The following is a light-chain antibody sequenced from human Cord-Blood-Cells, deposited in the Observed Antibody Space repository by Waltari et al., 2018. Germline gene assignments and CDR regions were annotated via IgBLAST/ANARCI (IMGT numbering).Light chain of an antibody. CDR2: GKN. CDR3: NSRDSSGNHVV. V-gene: IGLV3-19*01. J-gene: IGLJ2*01. CDR1: SLRSYY. Sequence: SSELTQDPAVSVALGQTVGITCQGDSLRSYYASWYQQKPGQAPVLVIYGKNNRPSWIPDRFSGSSSGNTASLTITGAQAEDEADYYCNSRDSSGNHVVFGGGTKLTVL.